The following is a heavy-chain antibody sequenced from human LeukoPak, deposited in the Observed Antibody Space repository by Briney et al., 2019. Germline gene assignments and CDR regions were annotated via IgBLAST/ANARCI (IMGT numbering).Heavy chain of an antibody. CDR2: INHSGST. CDR3: ARGRRWYGFNYYYMDV. J-gene: IGHJ6*03. V-gene: IGHV4-34*01. CDR1: GGFFSGYY. Sequence: SETLSLTCAVYGGFFSGYYWSWIRQPPGKGLEWIGEINHSGSTNYNPSLKSRVTISVDTSKNQFSLKLSSVTAADTAVYYCARGRRWYGFNYYYMDVWGKGTTVTVSS. D-gene: IGHD2-15*01.